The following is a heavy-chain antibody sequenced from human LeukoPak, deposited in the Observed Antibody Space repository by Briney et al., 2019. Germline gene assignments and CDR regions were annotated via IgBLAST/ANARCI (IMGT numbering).Heavy chain of an antibody. Sequence: GGSLGLPRRASGFPFESYAMHRVRQASGKGLEGVAVISYDGRNKPYGDCVEGLFTIPRENSKNTVYLKMKSVRAEDTAVYYCANEQWLVRAFDIWGQGTMVTVSS. CDR3: ANEQWLVRAFDI. J-gene: IGHJ3*02. CDR1: GFPFESYA. V-gene: IGHV3-30-3*02. CDR2: ISYDGRNK. D-gene: IGHD6-19*01.